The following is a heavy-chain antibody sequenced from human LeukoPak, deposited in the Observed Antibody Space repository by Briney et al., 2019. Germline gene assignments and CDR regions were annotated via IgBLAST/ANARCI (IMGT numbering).Heavy chain of an antibody. CDR1: GYTFTSYD. Sequence: ASVKVSCKASGYTFTSYDINWVRQATGQGLEWMGWMNPNSGNTGYAQKFQGRVTLTRNTSISTAYMELSSLRSEDTAVYYCASSLRLGELSLDYWGQGTLITVSS. CDR2: MNPNSGNT. J-gene: IGHJ4*02. CDR3: ASSLRLGELSLDY. D-gene: IGHD3-16*02. V-gene: IGHV1-8*03.